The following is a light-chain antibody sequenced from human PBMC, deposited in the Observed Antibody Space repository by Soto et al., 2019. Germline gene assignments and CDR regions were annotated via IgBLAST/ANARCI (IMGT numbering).Light chain of an antibody. CDR1: SSDVGAYNY. J-gene: IGLJ3*02. CDR3: CSVADNYYTWV. Sequence: QSALTQPRSVSGSPGQSVTISCTGTSSDVGAYNYVSWFQQHPGKAPKVMIYDVTQRTSGVPDRFSGSKSGNTASLTISGLQAEDEAYYHCCSVADNYYTWVCVVGTKHTVL. CDR2: DVT. V-gene: IGLV2-11*01.